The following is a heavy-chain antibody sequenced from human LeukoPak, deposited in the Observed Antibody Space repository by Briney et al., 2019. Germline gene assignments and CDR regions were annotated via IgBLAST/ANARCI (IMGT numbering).Heavy chain of an antibody. V-gene: IGHV3-7*01. CDR3: ARDGTAPDRYFDL. Sequence: GGSLRLSCAVSGFTFSDFWMNWVRRSPGKGLGWVASINQNGGETSYVDSVKGRFTISRDNPKNSLYLQMSSLRAEDTAVYYCARDGTAPDRYFDLWGQGTLVTVSS. CDR1: GFTFSDFW. D-gene: IGHD1/OR15-1a*01. J-gene: IGHJ4*01. CDR2: INQNGGET.